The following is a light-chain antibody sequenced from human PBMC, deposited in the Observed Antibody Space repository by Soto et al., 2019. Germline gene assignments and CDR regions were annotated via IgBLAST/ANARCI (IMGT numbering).Light chain of an antibody. J-gene: IGKJ3*01. CDR2: DAS. CDR3: PQRSNWPPDA. CDR1: QSVSSY. Sequence: EIVLTQSPATLSLSPGERATLSCRASQSVSSYLAWYQQKPGQAPRLLIYDASNRATGIPARFSGSGSGTDFTLTISSLEPEDFAVYYCPQRSNWPPDASGPGTKVDSK. V-gene: IGKV3-11*01.